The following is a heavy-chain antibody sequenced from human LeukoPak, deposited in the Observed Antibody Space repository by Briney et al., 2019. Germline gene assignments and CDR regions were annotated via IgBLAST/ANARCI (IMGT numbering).Heavy chain of an antibody. V-gene: IGHV1-2*02. CDR2: INPNSGGT. J-gene: IGHJ4*02. CDR1: GGTFSSYA. CDR3: AGSPTMIVVPTDY. D-gene: IGHD3-22*01. Sequence: GASVKVSCKASGGTFSSYAISWVRQAPGQGLEWMGWINPNSGGTNYAQKFQGRVTMTRDTSISTAYMELSRLRSDDTAVYYCAGSPTMIVVPTDYWGQGTLVTVSS.